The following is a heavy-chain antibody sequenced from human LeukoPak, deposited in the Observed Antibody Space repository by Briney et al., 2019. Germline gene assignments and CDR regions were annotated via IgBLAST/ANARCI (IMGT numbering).Heavy chain of an antibody. D-gene: IGHD7-27*01. CDR3: ARAEDKLGHFDY. CDR2: IYHSGST. CDR1: GGSISSSSYY. Sequence: PSETLSLTCTVSGGSISSSSYYWGWIRQPPGKGLEWIGSIYHSGSTYYNPSLKSRVTISVDRSKNQFSLKLSSVTAADTAVYYCARAEDKLGHFDYWGQGTLVTVSS. J-gene: IGHJ4*02. V-gene: IGHV4-39*07.